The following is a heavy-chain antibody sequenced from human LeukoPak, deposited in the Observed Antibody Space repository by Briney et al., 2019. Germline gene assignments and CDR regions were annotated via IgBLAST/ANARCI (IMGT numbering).Heavy chain of an antibody. J-gene: IGHJ4*02. Sequence: GGSLRLSCAASGFTFSSYGMHRVRQAPGKGLEWVALIWYDGSNKYYADSVRGRLTISRDNSKNTLYLQMNSLRAEDTAVYYCAREGPRGNSQFDYWGQGTLVTVSS. D-gene: IGHD2/OR15-2a*01. CDR1: GFTFSSYG. CDR2: IWYDGSNK. V-gene: IGHV3-33*01. CDR3: AREGPRGNSQFDY.